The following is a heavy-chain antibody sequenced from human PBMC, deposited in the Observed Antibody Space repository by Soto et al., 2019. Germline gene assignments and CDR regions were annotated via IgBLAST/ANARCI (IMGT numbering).Heavy chain of an antibody. CDR2: IYHSGST. Sequence: SETLSLTCAVSGGSISSSNWWSWVRQPPGKGLEWIGEIYHSGSTNYNPSLKSRVTIPVDKSKNQFSLKLSSVTAADTAVYYCASWYSSSWYYYYYGMDVWGQGTTVTVSS. D-gene: IGHD6-13*01. V-gene: IGHV4-4*02. CDR1: GGSISSSNW. CDR3: ASWYSSSWYYYYYGMDV. J-gene: IGHJ6*02.